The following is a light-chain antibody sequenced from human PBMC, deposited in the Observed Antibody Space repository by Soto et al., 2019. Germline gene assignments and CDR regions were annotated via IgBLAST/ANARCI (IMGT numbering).Light chain of an antibody. CDR3: QQYGSSGTV. Sequence: EIVLTQSPGTLSLSPGERATLSCRASQSITSGYLAWYQQKPGQAPRLLIYGASTRATGIPDRFSGSGSGTDFTLAISRLEPEDLAVYYCQQYGSSGTVFGQGTRLEIK. J-gene: IGKJ5*01. CDR1: QSITSGY. CDR2: GAS. V-gene: IGKV3-20*01.